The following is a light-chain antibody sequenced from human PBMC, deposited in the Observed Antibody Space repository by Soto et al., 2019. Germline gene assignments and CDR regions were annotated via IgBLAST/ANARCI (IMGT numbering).Light chain of an antibody. CDR3: QRYGSSPLIT. J-gene: IGKJ5*01. V-gene: IGKV3-20*01. CDR2: GTS. CDR1: QRVSSSS. Sequence: TVLTQSPGTLSLSPLERASLSCRSSQRVSSSSLAWYQQRPGQAPRLLIYGTSSRATGIPDRFSGSGSGTDFTLTISSLEPEDFAVYFCQRYGSSPLITFGQGTRLEIK.